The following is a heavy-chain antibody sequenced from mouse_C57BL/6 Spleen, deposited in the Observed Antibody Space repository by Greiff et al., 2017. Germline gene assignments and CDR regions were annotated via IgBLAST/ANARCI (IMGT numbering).Heavy chain of an antibody. CDR1: GFNIKDYY. V-gene: IGHV14-2*01. D-gene: IGHD2-4*01. CDR2: IDPEDGET. CDR3: AMEGLRRNGDFDY. J-gene: IGHJ2*01. Sequence: EVKVVESGAELVKPGASVKLSCTASGFNIKDYYMHWVKQRTEQGLEWIGRIDPEDGETKYAPKFQGKATITADTSSNTAYLQLSSLTSEDTAVYYCAMEGLRRNGDFDYWGQGTTLTVSS.